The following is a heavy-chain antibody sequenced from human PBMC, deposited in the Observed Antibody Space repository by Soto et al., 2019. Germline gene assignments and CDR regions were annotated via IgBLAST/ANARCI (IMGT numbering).Heavy chain of an antibody. CDR3: AKGVEAAYYYGSSGYYGFDY. D-gene: IGHD3-22*01. CDR1: GFTFSSYG. CDR2: ISYDGSNK. J-gene: IGHJ4*02. V-gene: IGHV3-30*18. Sequence: GGSLRLSCAASGFTFSSYGMHWVRQAPGKGLEWVAVISYDGSNKYYADSVKGRFTISRDNSKNTVYLQMNSLRAEDTAVYYCAKGVEAAYYYGSSGYYGFDYWGQGTLVTVSS.